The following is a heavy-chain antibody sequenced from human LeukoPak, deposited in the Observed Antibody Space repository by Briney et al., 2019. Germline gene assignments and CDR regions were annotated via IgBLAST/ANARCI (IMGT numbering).Heavy chain of an antibody. CDR2: INSDGSST. D-gene: IGHD3-10*01. Sequence: GGSLRLSCAASGFTFSSYWMHWVRQAPGKGLVWVSRINSDGSSTSYADSVKGRFTISRDNAKNSLYLQMNSLRAEDTAVYYCARVYGSGSYHDAYDSWGQRRTVS. J-gene: IGHJ3*02. CDR1: GFTFSSYW. V-gene: IGHV3-74*01. CDR3: ARVYGSGSYHDAYDS.